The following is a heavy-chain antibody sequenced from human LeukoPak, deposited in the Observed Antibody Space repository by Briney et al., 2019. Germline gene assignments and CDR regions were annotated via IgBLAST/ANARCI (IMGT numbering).Heavy chain of an antibody. CDR3: ARDHPSSSPSLGHDI. CDR2: MNPNSGNT. Sequence: GASVKVSCKASGYTFTSYDINWVRQATGQGLEWMGWMNPNSGNTGYAQKFQGRVTMTRNTSISTAYMELSSLRSEDAAVYYCARDHPSSSPSLGHDIWGQGTMVTVSS. J-gene: IGHJ3*02. V-gene: IGHV1-8*01. D-gene: IGHD6-13*01. CDR1: GYTFTSYD.